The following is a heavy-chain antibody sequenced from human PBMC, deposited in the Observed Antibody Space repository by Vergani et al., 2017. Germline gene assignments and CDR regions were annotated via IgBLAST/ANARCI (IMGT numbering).Heavy chain of an antibody. CDR2: INPSGGHT. V-gene: IGHV1-46*03. J-gene: IGHJ4*02. D-gene: IGHD3-9*01. CDR3: ARGDYGILTGYRY. CDR1: GCTFSNYY. Sequence: QVQVVQSGAEVKKSGASVKVSCKTSGCTFSNYYMHWVRQAPGQGLEWMGIINPSGGHTNYAQKFQGRVTMTRDTSTSTVYMELSSLRSEDTAIYYCARGDYGILTGYRYWRQGTLVTVSA.